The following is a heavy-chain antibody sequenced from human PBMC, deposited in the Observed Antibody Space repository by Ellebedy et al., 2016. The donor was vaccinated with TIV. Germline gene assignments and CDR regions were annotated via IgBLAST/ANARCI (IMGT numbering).Heavy chain of an antibody. Sequence: SVKVSCXASGGTFSSYAISWVRQAPGQGLEWMGGIIPIFGTANYAQKFQGRVTITADESTSTAYMELSSLRSEDTAVYYCACPPKRVWFGLGLWGQGTLVTVSS. CDR3: ACPPKRVWFGLGL. CDR1: GGTFSSYA. CDR2: IIPIFGTA. V-gene: IGHV1-69*13. J-gene: IGHJ4*02. D-gene: IGHD3-10*01.